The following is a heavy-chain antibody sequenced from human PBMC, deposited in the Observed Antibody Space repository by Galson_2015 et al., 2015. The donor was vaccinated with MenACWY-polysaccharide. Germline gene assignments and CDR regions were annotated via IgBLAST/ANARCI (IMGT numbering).Heavy chain of an antibody. V-gene: IGHV5-51*01. J-gene: IGHJ4*02. D-gene: IGHD1-1*01. Sequence: IIYPSYSDTRYSPSFEGQVTISADKSISTAYLQWSSLKASDTAMYYCARRYAGFDYWGQGTLVTVSS. CDR2: IYPSYSDT. CDR3: ARRYAGFDY.